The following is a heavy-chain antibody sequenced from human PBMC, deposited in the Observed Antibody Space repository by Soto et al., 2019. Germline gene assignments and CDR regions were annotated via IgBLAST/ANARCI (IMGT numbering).Heavy chain of an antibody. CDR3: ARAGYNFGPFDY. J-gene: IGHJ4*02. CDR1: GGSLSSYY. V-gene: IGHV4-59*01. Sequence: SETLSLTCTVSGGSLSSYYWSWIRRPPGMGLEWIASISYSGTTNYNSSLKSRVTISIDTSKNQFSLKLNSVTAADTAVYYCARAGYNFGPFDYWGQGALVT. CDR2: ISYSGTT. D-gene: IGHD5-18*01.